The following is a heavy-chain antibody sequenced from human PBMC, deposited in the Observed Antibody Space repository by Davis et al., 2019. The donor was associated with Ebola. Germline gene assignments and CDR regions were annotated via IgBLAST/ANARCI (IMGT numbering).Heavy chain of an antibody. Sequence: HTGRSLRPSCAPSGFTSSRYWRNWVRQAPGKGLVWVPVITSDGSARSYADSVRGRFTIFRNNAKSTMYLQMNSLTAEDTAVYCCAKNGAGSIDNWGLGTLVTVSS. V-gene: IGHV3-74*01. D-gene: IGHD3-10*01. CDR2: ITSDGSAR. J-gene: IGHJ4*02. CDR3: AKNGAGSIDN. CDR1: GFTSSRYW.